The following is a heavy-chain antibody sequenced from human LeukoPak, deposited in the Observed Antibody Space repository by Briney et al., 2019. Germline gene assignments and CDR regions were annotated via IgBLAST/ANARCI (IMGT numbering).Heavy chain of an antibody. Sequence: SQSLSLTCTVSGASISSSCYYWGWIRQPPWKGLEWIGRIYYSRSTHYKPSLKSRVNISVDTSKNQFSLKLSSVTAADTAVYYCARVPLLGAPNYYYYMDVWGKGTTVTVSS. CDR2: IYYSRST. D-gene: IGHD1-26*01. J-gene: IGHJ6*03. CDR3: ARVPLLGAPNYYYYMDV. CDR1: GASISSSCYY. V-gene: IGHV4-39*07.